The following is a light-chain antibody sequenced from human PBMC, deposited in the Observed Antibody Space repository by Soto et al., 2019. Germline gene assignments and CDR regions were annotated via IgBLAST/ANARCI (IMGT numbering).Light chain of an antibody. CDR2: GAS. CDR1: HSVSSSY. CDR3: QQRSNWPPGLT. Sequence: EIVLTQSPGTLSLSPGERATLSCRASHSVSSSYLAWYQQKPGQAPRLLIYGASSRATGIPARFSGSGSGTDFTLTISSLEPEDFAVYYCQQRSNWPPGLTFGGGTKVEIK. J-gene: IGKJ4*01. V-gene: IGKV3D-20*02.